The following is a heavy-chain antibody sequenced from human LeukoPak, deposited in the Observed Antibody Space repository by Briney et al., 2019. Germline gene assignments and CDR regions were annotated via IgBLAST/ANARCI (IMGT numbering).Heavy chain of an antibody. J-gene: IGHJ6*02. D-gene: IGHD6-25*01. Sequence: GGSLRLSCTASGSTFSNYWMTWVRQAPGKGPEWVANIKQDGSEKYSLDLLKGRFTISRDNAKRSLYLQMNSLRAEDTAVYYCARYQGGGWDVWGQGTTVTVSS. V-gene: IGHV3-7*01. CDR2: IKQDGSEK. CDR1: GSTFSNYW. CDR3: ARYQGGGWDV.